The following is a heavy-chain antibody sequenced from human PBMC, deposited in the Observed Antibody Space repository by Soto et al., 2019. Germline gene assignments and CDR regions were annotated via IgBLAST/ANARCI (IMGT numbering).Heavy chain of an antibody. CDR1: GFTFSSYG. Sequence: GGSLRLSCAASGFTFSSYGMHWVRQAPGKGLEWVAVIWYDGSNKYYADSVKGRFTFSRDNSKNTLYLQMNSLRAEDTAVYYCARGGPRYGDYVDYWGQGTLVTVSS. V-gene: IGHV3-33*01. CDR2: IWYDGSNK. J-gene: IGHJ4*02. D-gene: IGHD4-17*01. CDR3: ARGGPRYGDYVDY.